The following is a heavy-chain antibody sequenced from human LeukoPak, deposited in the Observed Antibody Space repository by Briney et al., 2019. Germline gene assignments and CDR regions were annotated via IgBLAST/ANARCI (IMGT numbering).Heavy chain of an antibody. CDR1: GYTFTGYY. CDR3: ASHLPGVDY. V-gene: IGHV1-2*06. J-gene: IGHJ4*02. D-gene: IGHD2-2*01. CDR2: VNPNSGGA. Sequence: ASVKVSCKASGYTFTGYYMHWVRQAPGQGLEWMGRVNPNSGGANYAQKFQGRVTMTRDTSISTAYMELSRLRSDDTAVYYCASHLPGVDYWGQGTLVTVSS.